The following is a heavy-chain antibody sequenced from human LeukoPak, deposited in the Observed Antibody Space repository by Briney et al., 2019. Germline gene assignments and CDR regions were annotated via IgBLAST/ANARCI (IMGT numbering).Heavy chain of an antibody. J-gene: IGHJ4*02. D-gene: IGHD2-8*01. CDR3: ARDKSSLFNGNYAF. Sequence: ASVKVSCKTSGYTFTDFYVHWVRQAPGQGLEFMGWVNPHSGGTSYAARFRGRVTLTRDTSTTTSYMDLTSLTSDDTAVYYCARDKSSLFNGNYAFWGQGTLVTVSS. CDR1: GYTFTDFY. V-gene: IGHV1-2*02. CDR2: VNPHSGGT.